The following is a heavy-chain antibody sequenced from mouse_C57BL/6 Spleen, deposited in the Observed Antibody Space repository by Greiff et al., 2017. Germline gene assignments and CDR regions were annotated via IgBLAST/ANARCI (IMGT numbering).Heavy chain of an antibody. J-gene: IGHJ2*01. CDR1: GYTFTSYG. D-gene: IGHD2-5*01. CDR2: IYPRSGNT. CDR3: ARSPYSNYNYFDY. V-gene: IGHV1-81*01. Sequence: QVQLQQSGAELARPGASVKLSCKASGYTFTSYGISWVKQSTGQGLEWIGEIYPRSGNTYYNEKFKGKATLTADKSSSTAYMELRSLTSEDSAVYFCARSPYSNYNYFDYWGQGTTLTVSS.